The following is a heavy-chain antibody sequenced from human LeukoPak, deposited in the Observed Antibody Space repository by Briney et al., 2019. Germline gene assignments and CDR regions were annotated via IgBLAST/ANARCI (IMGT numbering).Heavy chain of an antibody. J-gene: IGHJ4*02. Sequence: ASVKVSCKASGYTFTSYGISWVRQAPGQGLEWMGWISAYNGNTNYAQKLQGRVTMTTDTSTSTAYMELSSLRSEDTAVYYCARGTYCGGDCYWYGYWGQGTLVTVSS. V-gene: IGHV1-18*01. CDR2: ISAYNGNT. D-gene: IGHD2-21*02. CDR3: ARGTYCGGDCYWYGY. CDR1: GYTFTSYG.